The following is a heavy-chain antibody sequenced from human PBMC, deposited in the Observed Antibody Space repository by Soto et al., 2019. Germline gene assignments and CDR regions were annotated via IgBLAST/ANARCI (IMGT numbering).Heavy chain of an antibody. V-gene: IGHV4-34*01. D-gene: IGHD5-12*01. CDR1: GGSFSGYY. CDR2: INHSGST. CDR3: ARGRLRFHRHYYYMDV. Sequence: SETLSLTCAVYGGSFSGYYWSWIRQPPGKGLEWIGEINHSGSTNYNPSLKSRVTISVDTSKNQFSLKLSSVTAADTAVYYCARGRLRFHRHYYYMDVWGKGTTVTVSS. J-gene: IGHJ6*03.